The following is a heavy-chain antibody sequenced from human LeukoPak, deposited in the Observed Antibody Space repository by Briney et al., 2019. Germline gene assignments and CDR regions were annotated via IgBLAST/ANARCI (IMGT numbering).Heavy chain of an antibody. CDR1: DGSISSGGYY. J-gene: IGHJ3*02. Sequence: SQTLSLTCTVSDGSISSGGYYWSWIRQHPGKGLEWIGYIYYSGSTYYNPSLKSRVTISVDTSKNQFSLKLSSVTAADTAVYYCARTGPDGAFDIWGQGAMVTVSS. CDR3: ARTGPDGAFDI. D-gene: IGHD3-10*01. V-gene: IGHV4-31*03. CDR2: IYYSGST.